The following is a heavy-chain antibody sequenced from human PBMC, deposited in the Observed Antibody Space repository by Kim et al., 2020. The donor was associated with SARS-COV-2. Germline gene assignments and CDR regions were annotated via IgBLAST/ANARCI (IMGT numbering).Heavy chain of an antibody. D-gene: IGHD3-16*01. CDR2: IWLDGSNK. V-gene: IGHV3-33*01. CDR3: GRGRGSYYYYMDV. Sequence: GGSLRLSCAVSGFTFSSYGIHWVRQAPGKGLEWVAVIWLDGSNKYYADSVKGRFTVSRDNSKNTLYLQMNSLRAEDTAVYFCGRGRGSYYYYMDVWGKGTTVTVSS. J-gene: IGHJ6*03. CDR1: GFTFSSYG.